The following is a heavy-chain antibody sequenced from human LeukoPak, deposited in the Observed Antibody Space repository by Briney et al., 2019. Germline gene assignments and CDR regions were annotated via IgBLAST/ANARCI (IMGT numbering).Heavy chain of an antibody. V-gene: IGHV4-39*01. D-gene: IGHD3-10*01. Sequence: SETLSLTCTVSGGSISSSSYYWGWIRQPPGKGLEWIGSIYYSGSTYYNPSLKSRVTISVDTSKNQFSLKLSSVTAADTAVYYCARVRLVRGPRGPYYYGMDVWGKGTTVTVSS. CDR1: GGSISSSSYY. CDR2: IYYSGST. CDR3: ARVRLVRGPRGPYYYGMDV. J-gene: IGHJ6*04.